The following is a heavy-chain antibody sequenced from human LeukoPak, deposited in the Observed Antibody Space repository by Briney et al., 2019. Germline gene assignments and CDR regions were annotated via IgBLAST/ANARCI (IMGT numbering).Heavy chain of an antibody. CDR2: INHSGST. CDR3: ARVPKDYDFWSGYYPFDY. V-gene: IGHV4-34*01. Sequence: SETLSLTCAVYGGSFSGYYWSWLRQPPGKGLEWIGEINHSGSTNYNPSLKSRVTISVDTSKNQFSLKLSSVTAADSDVYYCARVPKDYDFWSGYYPFDYWGQGTLVTVSS. CDR1: GGSFSGYY. J-gene: IGHJ4*02. D-gene: IGHD3-3*01.